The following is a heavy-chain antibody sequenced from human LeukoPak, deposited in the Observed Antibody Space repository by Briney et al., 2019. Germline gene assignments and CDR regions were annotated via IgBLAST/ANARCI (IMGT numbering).Heavy chain of an antibody. Sequence: PGGSLRLSSAASGFTFSAHAMTWVRQAPGKGLEWVSSISGSGDSTYYANSLKGRFAISRDNSKKTVYLQMNSLRAEDTALYYCARVLSTITLFQYRHLGFDPWGQGTLVTVSS. J-gene: IGHJ5*02. CDR3: ARVLSTITLFQYRHLGFDP. CDR1: GFTFSAHA. CDR2: ISGSGDST. D-gene: IGHD3-10*02. V-gene: IGHV3-23*01.